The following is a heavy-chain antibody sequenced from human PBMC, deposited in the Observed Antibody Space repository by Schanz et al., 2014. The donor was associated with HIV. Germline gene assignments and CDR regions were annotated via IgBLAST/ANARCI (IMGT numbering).Heavy chain of an antibody. CDR3: VRDGIEATIAWYFDL. CDR1: GFTFSSYG. J-gene: IGHJ2*01. V-gene: IGHV3-33*01. D-gene: IGHD5-12*01. CDR2: IWYDGSNR. Sequence: QVQLVESGGGVVQPGRSLRLSCAASGFTFSSYGMHWVRQAPGKGLEWVAVIWYDGSNRDYADSVKGRFTISRDNSKNTLYLQLNSLRAEDTAVYYCVRDGIEATIAWYFDLWGRGTLVTVSS.